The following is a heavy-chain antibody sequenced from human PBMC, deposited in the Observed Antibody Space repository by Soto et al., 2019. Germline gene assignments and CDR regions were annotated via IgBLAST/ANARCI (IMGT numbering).Heavy chain of an antibody. CDR3: AREGSSSSWQTFDY. Sequence: QVQLVQSGAEVKKPGSSVKVSCKASGGTFSSYTISWVRQAPGQGLEWMGRIIPILGIANYAQKFQGRVTIIADKSTSTAYMELSSLRSEDTAVYYCAREGSSSSWQTFDYWGQGTLVTVSS. V-gene: IGHV1-69*08. J-gene: IGHJ4*02. CDR2: IIPILGIA. D-gene: IGHD6-13*01. CDR1: GGTFSSYT.